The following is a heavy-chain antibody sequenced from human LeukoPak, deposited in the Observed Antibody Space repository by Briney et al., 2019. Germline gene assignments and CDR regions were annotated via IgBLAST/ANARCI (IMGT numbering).Heavy chain of an antibody. D-gene: IGHD5-12*01. CDR2: IYYSGST. CDR1: GGSISSYY. V-gene: IGHV4-59*01. CDR3: ARGSYKSGYAFDC. J-gene: IGHJ4*02. Sequence: SETLSLTCTVSGGSISSYYWSWIRQPPGKGLEWIGYIYYSGSTNYNPSLKSRVTISVDTSKNQFSLKLSSVTAADTAVYYCARGSYKSGYAFDCWGQGTLVTVSS.